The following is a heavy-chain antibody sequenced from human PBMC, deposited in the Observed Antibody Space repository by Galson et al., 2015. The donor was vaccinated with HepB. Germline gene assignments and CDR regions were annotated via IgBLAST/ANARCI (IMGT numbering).Heavy chain of an antibody. CDR1: GFTFSNAR. J-gene: IGHJ4*02. V-gene: IGHV3-15*01. CDR3: TTYYYDSSGYYYVVFYFDY. Sequence: SLRLSCAASGFTFSNARMSWVRQAPGKGLEWVGRIKSKTDGGTTDYAAPVKGRFTISRDDSKNTLYLQVNSLKTEDTAVYYCTTYYYDSSGYYYVVFYFDYWGQGTLVTVSS. D-gene: IGHD3-22*01. CDR2: IKSKTDGGTT.